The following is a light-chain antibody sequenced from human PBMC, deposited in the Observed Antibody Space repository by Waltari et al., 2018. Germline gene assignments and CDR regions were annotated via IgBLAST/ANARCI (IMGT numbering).Light chain of an antibody. Sequence: DIQMTQSPYSLSASVGDKVTIPCRASQSISTWLAWFQLKPGKAPKLLIYKASNLESGVPSRFSGSGSGTEFTLTISSLLPEDFATYYCQQYNSDSHSFGQGTRLEIK. CDR2: KAS. V-gene: IGKV1-5*03. J-gene: IGKJ2*01. CDR1: QSISTW. CDR3: QQYNSDSHS.